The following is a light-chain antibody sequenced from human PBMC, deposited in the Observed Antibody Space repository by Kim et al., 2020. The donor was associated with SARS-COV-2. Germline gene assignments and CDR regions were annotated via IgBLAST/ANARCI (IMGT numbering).Light chain of an antibody. CDR2: GAS. V-gene: IGKV3-15*01. CDR1: QSVSSN. J-gene: IGKJ1*01. CDR3: QQYNNWPLT. Sequence: EIVMTQSPATLSVSPGERATLSCRASQSVSSNLAWYQQKPGQAPRLLIYGASTWATGIPARFSGSGSGTDFTLTISSLQSEDFAVYYCQQYNNWPLTFGQGTKVDIK.